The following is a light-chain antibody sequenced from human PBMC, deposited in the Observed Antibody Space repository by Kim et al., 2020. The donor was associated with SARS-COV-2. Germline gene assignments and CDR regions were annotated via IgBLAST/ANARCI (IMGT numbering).Light chain of an antibody. CDR3: NSRDSSGNHYV. CDR1: RLRRYY. J-gene: IGLJ1*01. Sequence: ALGQTVRIKCQGDRLRRYYASWYQKKTGQAPLLVIYGKNNRPSGIPDRFAGSSSGNTASLTIAGAQAEDEADYYCNSRDSSGNHYVFGTGTKVTVL. V-gene: IGLV3-19*01. CDR2: GKN.